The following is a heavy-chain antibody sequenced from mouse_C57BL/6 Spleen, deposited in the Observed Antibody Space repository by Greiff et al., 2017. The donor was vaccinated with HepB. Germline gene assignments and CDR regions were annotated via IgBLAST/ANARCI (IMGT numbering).Heavy chain of an antibody. Sequence: VQLQQPGAELVKPGASVKLSCKASGYTFTSYWMHWVKQRPGQGLEWIGMIHPNSSSTNYNEKFKSKATLTVDKSSSTAYMQLSSLTSEDSAVYYCARSEAITTVVDYWGQGTTLTVAS. CDR3: ARSEAITTVVDY. V-gene: IGHV1-64*01. CDR1: GYTFTSYW. D-gene: IGHD1-1*01. CDR2: IHPNSSST. J-gene: IGHJ2*01.